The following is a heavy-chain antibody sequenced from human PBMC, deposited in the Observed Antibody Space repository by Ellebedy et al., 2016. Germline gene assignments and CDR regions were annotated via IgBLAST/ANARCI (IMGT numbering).Heavy chain of an antibody. CDR3: ARGEAWKYSSSSDFDY. V-gene: IGHV3-48*04. J-gene: IGHJ4*02. D-gene: IGHD6-6*01. CDR2: ISSSGSTI. Sequence: GESLKISXAASGFTFSSYSMNWVRQAPGQGLEWVSYISSSGSTIYYADSVKGRFTISRDNAKNSLYLQMNSLRAEDTAVYYCARGEAWKYSSSSDFDYWGQGTLVTVSS. CDR1: GFTFSSYS.